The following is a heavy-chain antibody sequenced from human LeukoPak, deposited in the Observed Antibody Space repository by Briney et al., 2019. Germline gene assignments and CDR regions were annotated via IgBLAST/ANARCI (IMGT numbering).Heavy chain of an antibody. Sequence: GASVKVSCKASGGTFSNYAVSWVRQAPGQGLEWMGGFIPVFGPANYAQKFQGRVTITADESTSTAYMELSSLRSEDTAVYYCARDNSVRDEAWWFNPWGQGTLVTVSS. CDR2: FIPVFGPA. D-gene: IGHD5-24*01. CDR3: ARDNSVRDEAWWFNP. V-gene: IGHV1-69*13. J-gene: IGHJ5*02. CDR1: GGTFSNYA.